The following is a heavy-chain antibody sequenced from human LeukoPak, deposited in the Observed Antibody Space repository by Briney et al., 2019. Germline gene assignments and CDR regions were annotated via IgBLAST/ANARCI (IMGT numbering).Heavy chain of an antibody. D-gene: IGHD2-21*02. CDR3: ATVSSLEVTRGYYYMDV. Sequence: GGSLRLSCAASGFTFSSYAMSWVRQAPGKGLEWVSAISGSGGSTYYADSVKGRFTISRDNSKNTLYLQMNSLRAEDTAVYYCATVSSLEVTRGYYYMDVWGKGTTVTVSS. CDR1: GFTFSSYA. V-gene: IGHV3-23*01. J-gene: IGHJ6*03. CDR2: ISGSGGST.